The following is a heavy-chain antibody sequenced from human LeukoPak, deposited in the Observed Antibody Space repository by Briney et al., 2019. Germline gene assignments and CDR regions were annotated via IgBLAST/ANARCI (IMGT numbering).Heavy chain of an antibody. V-gene: IGHV4-34*01. Sequence: SETLSLTCAVYGGSFSGYYWSWIRQPPGKGLDWIGEINHSGSTNYNPSLKSRVTISVDTSKNQFSLKLSSVTAADTAVYYCASLQYSSGWYGYWGQGTLLTVSS. CDR1: GGSFSGYY. CDR2: INHSGST. J-gene: IGHJ1*01. CDR3: ASLQYSSGWYGY. D-gene: IGHD6-19*01.